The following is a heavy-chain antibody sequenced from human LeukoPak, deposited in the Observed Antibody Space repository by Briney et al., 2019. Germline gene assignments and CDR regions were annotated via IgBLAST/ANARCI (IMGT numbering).Heavy chain of an antibody. CDR3: AKDGLTYCGGDCYIEYYYYMDV. J-gene: IGHJ6*03. Sequence: AGGSLRLSCAASGFTVSSNYMSWVRQAPGKGLEWVSVFYSGGTTSYADSVKGRFTISRDNSKNTLYLEMNSLRAEDTAVYYCAKDGLTYCGGDCYIEYYYYMDVWGKGTTVTVSS. D-gene: IGHD2-21*01. V-gene: IGHV3-66*02. CDR2: FYSGGTT. CDR1: GFTVSSNY.